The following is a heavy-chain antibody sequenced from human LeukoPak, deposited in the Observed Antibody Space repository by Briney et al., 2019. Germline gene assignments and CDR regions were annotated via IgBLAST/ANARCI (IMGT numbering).Heavy chain of an antibody. D-gene: IGHD2-2*01. V-gene: IGHV1-3*01. CDR3: ARDRENVVVPAAMAPWAEYFST. Sequence: ASVKVSCKASGYTFTSYAMHWVRQARGQRLEWMGWINAGNGNTKYSQKFQGRVTITRDTSASTAYMELSSLRSEDTAVYYCARDRENVVVPAAMAPWAEYFSTGARAPWSPSPQ. CDR1: GYTFTSYA. CDR2: INAGNGNT. J-gene: IGHJ1*01.